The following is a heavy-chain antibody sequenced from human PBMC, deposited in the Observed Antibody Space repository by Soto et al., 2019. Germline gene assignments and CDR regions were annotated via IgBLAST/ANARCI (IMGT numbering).Heavy chain of an antibody. D-gene: IGHD6-6*01. V-gene: IGHV4-31*03. CDR3: ARDVGGSSPEYNWLDP. CDR1: GGSISSGGYY. CDR2: IYYSGST. Sequence: PSETLSLTCTVSGGSISSGGYYWSWIRQHPGKGLEWIGYIYYSGSTYYNPSLKSRVTISVDTSKNQFSLKLSSVTAADTAVYYCARDVGGSSPEYNWLDPWGQGTLVTVSS. J-gene: IGHJ5*02.